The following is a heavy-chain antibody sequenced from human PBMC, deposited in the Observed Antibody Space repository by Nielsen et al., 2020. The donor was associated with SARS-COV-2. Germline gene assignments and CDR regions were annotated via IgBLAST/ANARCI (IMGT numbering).Heavy chain of an antibody. CDR2: INPSGGST. J-gene: IGHJ5*02. V-gene: IGHV1-46*01. Sequence: WVRQAPGQGLEWMGIINPSGGSTSYAQKFQGRVTMTRDTSTSTVYMELSSLRSEDTAVYFCARADSGWVSSWGQGTLVTVSS. CDR3: ARADSGWVSS. D-gene: IGHD6-19*01.